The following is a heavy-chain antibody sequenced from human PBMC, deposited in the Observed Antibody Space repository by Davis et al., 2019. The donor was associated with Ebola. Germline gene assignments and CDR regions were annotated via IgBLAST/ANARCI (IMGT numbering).Heavy chain of an antibody. V-gene: IGHV1-18*01. CDR3: ASIWFGVT. CDR1: GYTFTSYD. CDR2: ISAYNGNT. Sequence: VSCKASGYTFTSYDINWVRQATGQGLEWMGWISAYNGNTNYAQKLQGRVTMTTDTSTSTAYMELRSLRSDDTAVYYCASIWFGVTWGQGTLVTVSS. J-gene: IGHJ5*02. D-gene: IGHD3-10*01.